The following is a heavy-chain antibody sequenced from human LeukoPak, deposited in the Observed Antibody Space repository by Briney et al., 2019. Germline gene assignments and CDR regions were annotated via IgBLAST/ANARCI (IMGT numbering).Heavy chain of an antibody. CDR1: GYTFTSYD. CDR3: ARRRAFGGVIVRPFDY. J-gene: IGHJ4*02. CDR2: MNPNSGNT. Sequence: GASVKVSCKASGYTFTSYDINWVRQATGQGLEWMGWMNPNSGNTGYAQKFQGRVTMTRNTSISTAYMELSSLRSEDTAVYYCARRRAFGGVIVRPFDYWGQGTLVTVSS. D-gene: IGHD3-16*02. V-gene: IGHV1-8*01.